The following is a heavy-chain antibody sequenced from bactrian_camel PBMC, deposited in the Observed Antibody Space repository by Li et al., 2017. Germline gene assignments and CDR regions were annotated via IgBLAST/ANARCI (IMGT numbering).Heavy chain of an antibody. CDR1: EEADC. CDR2: IFDRT. CDR3: VTAESLDCTYGYWYKY. Sequence: VQLVESGGGSVQPGGSLALSCAASEEADCMGYFRQRPGQEREGVAAIFDRTYYADSVKGRFTISKGTADNTFLLQMNSLKTEDTAVYYCVTAESLDCTYGYWYKYWGQGTQVTVS. D-gene: IGHD5*01. J-gene: IGHJ4*01. V-gene: IGHV3S53*01.